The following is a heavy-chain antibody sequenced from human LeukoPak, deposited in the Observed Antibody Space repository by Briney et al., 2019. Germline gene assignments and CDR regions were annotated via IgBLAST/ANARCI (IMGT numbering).Heavy chain of an antibody. CDR1: GFIFNNFA. Sequence: QPGRSLRLSCEASGFIFNNFAMSWVRQPPGKGLEWVASISGGGDTKYYADSVKGRFTFSRDNSKNSLYLQMNNPRAEDTAIYFCVKGGLNMATDPAVFFDYWRQGSLVTVSS. CDR2: ISGGGDTK. V-gene: IGHV3-23*01. J-gene: IGHJ4*02. CDR3: VKGGLNMATDPAVFFDY. D-gene: IGHD4/OR15-4a*01.